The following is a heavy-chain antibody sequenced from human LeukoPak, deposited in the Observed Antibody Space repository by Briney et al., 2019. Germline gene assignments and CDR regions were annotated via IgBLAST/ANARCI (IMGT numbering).Heavy chain of an antibody. CDR2: IIPIFGIA. J-gene: IGHJ5*02. V-gene: IGHV1-69*04. Sequence: SGGTXSSYXISWVRQAPGQGLEWMGRIIPIFGIANYAQKFQGRVTITADKSTSTAYMELSSLRSEDTAVYYCARGGLQAPGWFDPWGQGTLVTVSS. CDR1: GGTXSSYX. D-gene: IGHD4-11*01. CDR3: ARGGLQAPGWFDP.